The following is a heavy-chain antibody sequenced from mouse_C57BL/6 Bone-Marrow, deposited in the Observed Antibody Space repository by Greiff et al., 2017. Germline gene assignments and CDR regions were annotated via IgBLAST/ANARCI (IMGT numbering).Heavy chain of an antibody. V-gene: IGHV1-69*01. J-gene: IGHJ1*03. D-gene: IGHD2-4*01. CDR1: GYTFTSYW. CDR2: IDPSDSYT. CDR3: AVYYDYRYFDV. Sequence: QVQLQQPGAELVMPGASVKLSCKASGYTFTSYWMHWVKQRPGQGLEWIGEIDPSDSYTNYNQKFKGKSTLPVDKSSSPAYMQLSSLTSEDSAVYYCAVYYDYRYFDVWGTGTTVTVSS.